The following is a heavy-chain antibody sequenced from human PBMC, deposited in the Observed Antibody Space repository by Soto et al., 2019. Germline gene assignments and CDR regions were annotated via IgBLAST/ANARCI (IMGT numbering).Heavy chain of an antibody. CDR3: ARGWGATGYTSGWQRVAYYHSALDV. J-gene: IGHJ6*02. D-gene: IGHD6-19*01. Sequence: QVLLRQWGAGLLRPSETLSLTCGVSGAPFTPYSWNWIRQPPGGGLEWIREVHHSGSTSYNASFQSRVTISLDTCRVQFSLHLAARTAADTAVYYCARGWGATGYTSGWQRVAYYHSALDVWGQGTAVTVSS. CDR2: VHHSGST. CDR1: GAPFTPYS. V-gene: IGHV4-34*01.